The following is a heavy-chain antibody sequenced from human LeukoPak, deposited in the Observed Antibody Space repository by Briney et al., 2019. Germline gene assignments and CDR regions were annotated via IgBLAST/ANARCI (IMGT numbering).Heavy chain of an antibody. V-gene: IGHV4-4*07. J-gene: IGHJ3*02. Sequence: SETLSLTCTVSGGSISNYYWSWIRQPAGKGLEWIGRVYTSGSTNYNSSLKSRLTMSVDTSKNQFSLKLSSVTAADTAVYYCARLRPMGGSFPDSFDIWGQGTMVTVSS. CDR1: GGSISNYY. CDR2: VYTSGST. D-gene: IGHD1-26*01. CDR3: ARLRPMGGSFPDSFDI.